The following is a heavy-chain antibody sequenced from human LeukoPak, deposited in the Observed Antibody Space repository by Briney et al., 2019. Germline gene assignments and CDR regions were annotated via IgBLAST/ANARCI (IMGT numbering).Heavy chain of an antibody. CDR1: GGSISSSSYY. V-gene: IGHV4-39*01. CDR2: IYYSGST. Sequence: PSETLSLTCTVSGGSISSSSYYWGWIRQPPGKGLEWIGGIYYSGSTYYNPSLKSRVTISVDTSKNQFSLKLSSVTATDTAVYSCASQHDYGDYERWFDTWGQGTLVTVSS. J-gene: IGHJ5*02. CDR3: ASQHDYGDYERWFDT. D-gene: IGHD4-17*01.